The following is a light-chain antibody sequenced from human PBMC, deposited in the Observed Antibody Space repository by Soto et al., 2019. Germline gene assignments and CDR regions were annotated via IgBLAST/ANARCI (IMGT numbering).Light chain of an antibody. V-gene: IGKV1-39*01. CDR2: AAS. J-gene: IGKJ5*01. CDR3: QQSYSAPIT. Sequence: DSQVTQSPSALASSVADIFTITFRASQTIGTYLNWYQQTPGKAPNLLIYAASTFQRGVPSRFSGSGSGTDFTLTISSLQPEDFTTYFCQQSYSAPITFGQGTRLEIK. CDR1: QTIGTY.